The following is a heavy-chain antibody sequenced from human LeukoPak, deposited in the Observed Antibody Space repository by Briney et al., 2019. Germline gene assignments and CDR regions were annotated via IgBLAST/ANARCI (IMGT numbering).Heavy chain of an antibody. CDR1: GFTVSSSF. D-gene: IGHD3-10*01. Sequence: GGSLRLSCAASGFTVSSSFMSWVRQAPGKGLEWVSAISGSGGSTYYADSVKGRFTISRDNSKNTLYLQMNSLRAEDTAVYYCAKEFTLYYGSGSYYWGPLDYWGQGTLVTVSS. CDR3: AKEFTLYYGSGSYYWGPLDY. J-gene: IGHJ4*02. V-gene: IGHV3-23*01. CDR2: ISGSGGST.